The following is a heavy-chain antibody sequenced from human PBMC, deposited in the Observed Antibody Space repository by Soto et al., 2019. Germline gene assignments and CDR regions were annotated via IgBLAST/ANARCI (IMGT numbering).Heavy chain of an antibody. CDR1: GFTFISYS. J-gene: IGHJ4*02. V-gene: IGHV3-48*02. CDR3: ARVFYSVAGTGGLDY. CDR2: ISSSSSTI. D-gene: IGHD6-19*01. Sequence: EVQLVESGGGLVQPGGSLRLSCAASGFTFISYSMNWVRQAPGKGLEWVSYISSSSSTIYYADSVKGRFTISRDNAKNSLYLQMNSLRDEDTAVYYCARVFYSVAGTGGLDYWGQGTLVTVSS.